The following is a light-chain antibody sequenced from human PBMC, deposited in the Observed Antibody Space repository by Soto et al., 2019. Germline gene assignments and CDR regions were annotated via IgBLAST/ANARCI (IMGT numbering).Light chain of an antibody. CDR3: QHYNSYS. CDR1: QTISNW. V-gene: IGKV1-5*03. Sequence: DIQMTQSPSTLPGSVGDRVTITCRASQTISNWLAWYQQKPGKAPKVLIYNASNLKSGVPSRFSGSGSGTEFTLTILRLHHVAFSSYHCQHYNSYSFGQGTKVEIK. J-gene: IGKJ1*01. CDR2: NAS.